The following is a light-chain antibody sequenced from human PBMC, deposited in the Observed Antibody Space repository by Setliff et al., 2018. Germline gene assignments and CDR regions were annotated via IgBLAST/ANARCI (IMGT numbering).Light chain of an antibody. Sequence: QSVLAQPRSVSGSPGQSVTISCTGTSSDVGGYNYVSWYQQHPGKAPKLMIYDVSKRPSGVPDRFSGSKSGNTASLTISGLQAEDEADYYCCSYAGSSYGFGTGTKV. J-gene: IGLJ1*01. V-gene: IGLV2-11*01. CDR3: CSYAGSSYG. CDR1: SSDVGGYNY. CDR2: DVS.